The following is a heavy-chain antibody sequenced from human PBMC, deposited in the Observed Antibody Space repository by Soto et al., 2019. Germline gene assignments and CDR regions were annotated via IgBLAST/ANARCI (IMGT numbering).Heavy chain of an antibody. Sequence: PGGSLRLSCAASGFTFSVYAMHRVRQAPGRWLEWVAVIVYDGSNKDYADSVKGRFTISRDNSKNTLYLQMNSQRDEDTAVYYCAASSGIEGTYYYGMDVWGQGTTVTVCS. J-gene: IGHJ6*02. CDR1: GFTFSVYA. D-gene: IGHD3-10*01. CDR2: IVYDGSNK. CDR3: AASSGIEGTYYYGMDV. V-gene: IGHV3-30-3*01.